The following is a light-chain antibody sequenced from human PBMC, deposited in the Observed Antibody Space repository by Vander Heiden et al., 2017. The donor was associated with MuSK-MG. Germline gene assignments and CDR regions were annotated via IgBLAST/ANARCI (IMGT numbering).Light chain of an antibody. CDR1: ESIRRY. CDR2: ATS. J-gene: IGKJ2*01. CDR3: QQSFSSYT. Sequence: DILMTQSPSSLSASVGDRVTITCRASESIRRYLNWYQYKPGKAPQLLIYATSRLQNRVPSRFSGSGSGTDFTLTITALRPEDFATYYCQQSFSSYTFGPGTKVQIK. V-gene: IGKV1-39*01.